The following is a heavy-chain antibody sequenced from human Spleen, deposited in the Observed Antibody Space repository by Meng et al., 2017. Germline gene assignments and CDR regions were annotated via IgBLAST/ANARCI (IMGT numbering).Heavy chain of an antibody. Sequence: SLKISCAASGFTFDDYAMHWVRQAPGKGLEWVSGISWNSGSIGYADSVKGRFTISRDNAKNSLYLQMNSLRAEDTALDYCARSGGSLGTFDYWGQGTLVTVSS. CDR2: ISWNSGSI. J-gene: IGHJ4*02. CDR3: ARSGGSLGTFDY. V-gene: IGHV3-9*01. CDR1: GFTFDDYA. D-gene: IGHD2-15*01.